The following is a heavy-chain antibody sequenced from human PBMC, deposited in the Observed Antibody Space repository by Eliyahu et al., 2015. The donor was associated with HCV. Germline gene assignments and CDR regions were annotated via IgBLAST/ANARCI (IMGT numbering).Heavy chain of an antibody. CDR1: GDSISTYY. V-gene: IGHV4-59*01. CDR2: IYYSGTA. CDR3: ARGARYSSGWFDP. D-gene: IGHD6-19*01. Sequence: QVQLQESGPGLVKPSETLSLTCTVSGDSISTYYWTWIRQTPGNGLEWIGYIYYSGTANYNPSLKSRVTISLDTSNKQFSLKLSSVTAADTAVYYCARGARYSSGWFDPWGQGTLVTVSS. J-gene: IGHJ5*02.